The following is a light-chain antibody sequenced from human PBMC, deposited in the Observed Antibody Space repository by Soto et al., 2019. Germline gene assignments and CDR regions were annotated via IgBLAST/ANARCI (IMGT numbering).Light chain of an antibody. CDR2: DVS. J-gene: IGLJ3*02. V-gene: IGLV2-14*01. CDR1: SSDVGGYNY. CDR3: SSYRSSSTHWV. Sequence: SALAQPASVSVSPGQSITISCTGTSSDVGGYNYVSWYQQHPGKAPKLMIYDVSNRPSGVSNRFSGSKSGNTASLTISGLQADDEADYYCSSYRSSSTHWVFGGGTKVTVL.